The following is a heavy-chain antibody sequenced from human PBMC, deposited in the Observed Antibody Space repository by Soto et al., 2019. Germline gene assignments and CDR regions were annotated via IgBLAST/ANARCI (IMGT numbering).Heavy chain of an antibody. CDR1: GGSISSTSYY. CDR3: ARGGRGFWGAYYDFWSGSPHGMDV. V-gene: IGHV4-61*01. Sequence: TSETLSLTCTVSGGSISSTSYYWSWIRQPPGKGLEWIGYIYYSGSTNYNPSLKSRVTISVDTSKNQFSLKLSSVTAADTAVYYCARGGRGFWGAYYDFWSGSPHGMDVWGQGTTVTVSS. CDR2: IYYSGST. D-gene: IGHD3-3*01. J-gene: IGHJ6*02.